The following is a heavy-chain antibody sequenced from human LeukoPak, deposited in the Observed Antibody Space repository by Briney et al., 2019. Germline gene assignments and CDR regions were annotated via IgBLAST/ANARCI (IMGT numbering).Heavy chain of an antibody. D-gene: IGHD3-22*01. CDR1: GFTFSSYG. Sequence: GGPLRLSCAASGFTFSSYGMHWVRQAPGKGLEWVAVIWYDGSNKYYADSVKGRFTISRDNAKNSLYLQMNSLRAEDTAVYYCARGFMDYDSTPEGLFDYWGQGTLVTVSS. J-gene: IGHJ4*02. CDR3: ARGFMDYDSTPEGLFDY. V-gene: IGHV3-33*01. CDR2: IWYDGSNK.